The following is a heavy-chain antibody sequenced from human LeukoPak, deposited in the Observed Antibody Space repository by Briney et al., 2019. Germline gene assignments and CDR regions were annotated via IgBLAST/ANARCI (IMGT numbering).Heavy chain of an antibody. V-gene: IGHV3-74*01. Sequence: PGGSLRLSCSASGFTFSTFWMHWVRQAPGKGLVWVSRINPEETTTTYADSVRGRFTFSRDNAKNTLYLQMNSLTAEDTAVYYCARDLTGPVDYWGQGTLVTVSS. CDR1: GFTFSTFW. J-gene: IGHJ4*02. D-gene: IGHD1-14*01. CDR3: ARDLTGPVDY. CDR2: INPEETTT.